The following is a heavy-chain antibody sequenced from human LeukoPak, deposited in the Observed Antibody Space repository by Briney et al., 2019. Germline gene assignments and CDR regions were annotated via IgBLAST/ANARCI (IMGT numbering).Heavy chain of an antibody. J-gene: IGHJ4*02. CDR2: ISSNGGST. CDR1: GFTFSSYA. Sequence: GGSLRLSCAASGFTFSSYAMHWVRQAPGKGLEYVSAISSNGGSTYYADSVKGRFTISRDNSKNTLYLQMSSLRAEDTAVYYCVKDLLPGYSSGWSMNYWGQGTLVTVSS. V-gene: IGHV3-64D*06. CDR3: VKDLLPGYSSGWSMNY. D-gene: IGHD6-19*01.